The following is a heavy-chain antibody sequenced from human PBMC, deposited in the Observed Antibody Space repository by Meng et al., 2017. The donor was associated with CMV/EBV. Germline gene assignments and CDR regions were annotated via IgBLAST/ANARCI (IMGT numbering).Heavy chain of an antibody. Sequence: ASVKVSCKTSGYTFSNFGIGWVRQAPGQGLEWMGWISTYNDDIKYGQKFRGRLTMTTDTSTSTAYMELRSLISDDTAVYYCARDRCGTCPSGWWFDPWGQGTLVTVSS. D-gene: IGHD1-26*01. V-gene: IGHV1-18*01. CDR2: ISTYNDDI. CDR3: ARDRCGTCPSGWWFDP. CDR1: GYTFSNFG. J-gene: IGHJ5*02.